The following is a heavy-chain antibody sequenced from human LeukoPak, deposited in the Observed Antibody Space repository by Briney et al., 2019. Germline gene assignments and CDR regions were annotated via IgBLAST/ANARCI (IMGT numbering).Heavy chain of an antibody. Sequence: SQTLSLTCTVSGFSISSGDYYWSWIRQPPGKGLVWIGYIYYSGTTYYNPSLKRLATISVDSSNNQFSLKLSSVTDADTAVYYCAREGYFDAAFDIWGQGTMVNVSS. CDR2: IYYSGTT. D-gene: IGHD3-9*01. V-gene: IGHV4-30-4*01. CDR1: GFSISSGDYY. CDR3: AREGYFDAAFDI. J-gene: IGHJ3*02.